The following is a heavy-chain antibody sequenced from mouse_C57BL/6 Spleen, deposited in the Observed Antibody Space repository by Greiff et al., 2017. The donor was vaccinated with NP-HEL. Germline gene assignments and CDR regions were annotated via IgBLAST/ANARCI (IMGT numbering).Heavy chain of an antibody. J-gene: IGHJ2*01. CDR1: GYTFTSYW. CDR3: ARSSPTVVALYYFDY. CDR2: IYPGSGST. V-gene: IGHV1-55*01. Sequence: VQLQQPGAELVKPGASVKMSCKASGYTFTSYWITWVKQRPGQGLEWIGDIYPGSGSTNYNEKFKSKATLTVDTSSSTAYMQLSSLTSEDSAVYYCARSSPTVVALYYFDYWGQGTTLTVSS. D-gene: IGHD1-1*01.